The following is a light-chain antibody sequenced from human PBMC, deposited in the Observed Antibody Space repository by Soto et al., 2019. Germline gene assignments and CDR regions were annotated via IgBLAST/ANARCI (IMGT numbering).Light chain of an antibody. V-gene: IGKV1-33*01. J-gene: IGKJ5*01. CDR1: EDINNY. Sequence: DIQMTQSPSSLSASVGDRVTITCQATEDINNYLNWYQQKPGKAPKLLIYDASNLEAGVPSRFRGRGSGTGFTFTISSLQPEDIATYYCQQYDNLPITFGQGTRLEIK. CDR3: QQYDNLPIT. CDR2: DAS.